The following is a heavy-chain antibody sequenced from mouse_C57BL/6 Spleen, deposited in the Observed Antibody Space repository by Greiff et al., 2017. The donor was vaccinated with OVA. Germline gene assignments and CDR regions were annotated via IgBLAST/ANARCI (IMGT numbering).Heavy chain of an antibody. D-gene: IGHD1-1*01. Sequence: QVQLQQPGAELVKPGASVKLSCKASGYTFTSYWMHWVKQRPGQGLEWIGMLHPNSGSTNYNEKFKSKATLTVDKSSSTAYMQLSSLTSEDSAVYDWARPDTESTVADYWGQGTTLTVSS. CDR2: LHPNSGST. J-gene: IGHJ2*01. CDR3: ARPDTESTVADY. V-gene: IGHV1-64*01. CDR1: GYTFTSYW.